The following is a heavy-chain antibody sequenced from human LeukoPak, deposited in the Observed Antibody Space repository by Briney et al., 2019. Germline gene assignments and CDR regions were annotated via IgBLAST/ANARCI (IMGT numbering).Heavy chain of an antibody. CDR3: ARAEGGDSSGYSNY. CDR1: GGSISGSSYY. V-gene: IGHV4-39*02. Sequence: PSETLSLTCTVSGGSISGSSYYWGWIRQPPGKGLEWIGSIYYSGSTYYNPSLKSRVTISVDTSKNQFSLKLNSVTATDTAVYYCARAEGGDSSGYSNYWGQGTLVTVSS. J-gene: IGHJ4*02. CDR2: IYYSGST. D-gene: IGHD3-22*01.